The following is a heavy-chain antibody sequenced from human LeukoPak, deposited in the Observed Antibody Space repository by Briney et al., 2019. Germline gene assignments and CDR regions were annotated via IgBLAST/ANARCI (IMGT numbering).Heavy chain of an antibody. Sequence: GGSLRLSCAASGFTFSSYGMHWVRQAPGKGLEWVAFIRYDGSNKYYADSVKGRFTISRDNSKNTLYLQMNSLRAEDTAVYYCAKAFLIVVVPAAMPELDYWGQGTLVTVSS. CDR2: IRYDGSNK. V-gene: IGHV3-30*02. CDR3: AKAFLIVVVPAAMPELDY. CDR1: GFTFSSYG. J-gene: IGHJ4*02. D-gene: IGHD2-2*01.